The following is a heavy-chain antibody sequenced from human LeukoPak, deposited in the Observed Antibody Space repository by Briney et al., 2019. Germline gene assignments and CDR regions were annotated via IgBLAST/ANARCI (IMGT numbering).Heavy chain of an antibody. D-gene: IGHD2-15*01. V-gene: IGHV3-9*01. Sequence: PGGSLRLSCAASGFSFDDYVMHWVRQAPGKGLEWVSGISWNSGNMDYADSVKGRFTISRDNAKNSLYLQMNSLRAEDTALYYCAKGSDYSKSPIDYWGQGTLVTVSS. CDR2: ISWNSGNM. CDR3: AKGSDYSKSPIDY. CDR1: GFSFDDYV. J-gene: IGHJ4*02.